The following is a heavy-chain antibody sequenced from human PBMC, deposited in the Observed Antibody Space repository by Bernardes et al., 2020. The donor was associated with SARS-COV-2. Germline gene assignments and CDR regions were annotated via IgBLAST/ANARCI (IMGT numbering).Heavy chain of an antibody. J-gene: IGHJ4*02. CDR2: ISSRSTTI. D-gene: IGHD1-26*01. Sequence: RGSLRLSCESSGFSSSEYAMNWVRQAPGKGLEWLSYISSRSTTIYVADTVKGRFAIPRDNAKNSVYLQMNSLRAEDTAVYYCARGRGAVAPMDHWAQGTLVTVSS. CDR1: GFSSSEYA. V-gene: IGHV3-48*01. CDR3: ARGRGAVAPMDH.